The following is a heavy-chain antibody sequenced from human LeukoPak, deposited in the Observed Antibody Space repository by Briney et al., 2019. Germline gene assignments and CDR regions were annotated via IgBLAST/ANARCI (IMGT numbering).Heavy chain of an antibody. Sequence: SETLSLTCAVYGGSFSGYYWSWIRQPPGKGLEWIGEINHSGSTNYNPSLKGRVTISIDTSKNQFSLKLNSVTAADTAVYYCAREAYYYDSSGYYGYYYYYYMDVWGKGTTVTISS. V-gene: IGHV4-34*01. D-gene: IGHD3-22*01. CDR2: INHSGST. J-gene: IGHJ6*03. CDR1: GGSFSGYY. CDR3: AREAYYYDSSGYYGYYYYYYMDV.